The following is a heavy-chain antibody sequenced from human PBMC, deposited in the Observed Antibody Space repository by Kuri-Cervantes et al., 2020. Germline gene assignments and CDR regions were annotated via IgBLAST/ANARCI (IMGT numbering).Heavy chain of an antibody. CDR3: ARGFSSERPAMTDY. CDR2: INGGNGNT. Sequence: ASVKVSCKASGYTFTTYAMHWVRQAPGQRLEWMGWINGGNGNTRHSQKFQGRVTITRDTSASTAYMELSSLRSEDTAVYYCARGFSSERPAMTDYWGQGTLVTVSS. D-gene: IGHD1-1*01. CDR1: GYTFTTYA. V-gene: IGHV1-3*01. J-gene: IGHJ4*02.